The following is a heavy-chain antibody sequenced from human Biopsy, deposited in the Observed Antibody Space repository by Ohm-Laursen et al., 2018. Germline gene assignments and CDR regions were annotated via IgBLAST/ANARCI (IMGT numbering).Heavy chain of an antibody. D-gene: IGHD1-1*01. CDR2: FAPENGKT. Sequence: RASRKVSGYAATEFSMHRGRQAPGKGLGWMGGFAPENGKTIYAQKFQGRVTMTEDTSTDTAYMELSSLRSEDTAVYYCAADINVWNVNYWGQGTQITVSS. CDR1: GYAATEFS. V-gene: IGHV1-24*01. J-gene: IGHJ4*02. CDR3: AADINVWNVNY.